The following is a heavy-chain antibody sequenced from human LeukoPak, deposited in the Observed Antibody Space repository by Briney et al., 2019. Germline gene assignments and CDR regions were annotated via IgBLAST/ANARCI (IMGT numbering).Heavy chain of an antibody. J-gene: IGHJ4*02. V-gene: IGHV3-49*03. Sequence: GGSLRLSCTASGFTFGDYAMSWFRQAPGKGLEWVGFIRSKAYGGTTEYAASVKGRFTISRDDSKSIAYLQMNSLKTEDTAVYYCTREAVVVVAATRFDYWGQGTLVTVFS. CDR3: TREAVVVVAATRFDY. D-gene: IGHD2-15*01. CDR2: IRSKAYGGTT. CDR1: GFTFGDYA.